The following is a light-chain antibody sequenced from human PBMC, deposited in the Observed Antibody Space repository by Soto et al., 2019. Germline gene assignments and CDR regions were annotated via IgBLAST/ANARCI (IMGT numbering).Light chain of an antibody. J-gene: IGLJ1*01. V-gene: IGLV1-40*01. CDR2: GNS. CDR3: QSYDSSLSGFYV. Sequence: HSVLTKPPSVNGAPGQRVTISCTGSSSNIGAGYDVHWYQQLPGTAPKLLIYGNSNRPSGVPDRFSGSKSGTSASLAITGLQAEDEADYYCQSYDSSLSGFYVFGTGTKVTVL. CDR1: SSNIGAGYD.